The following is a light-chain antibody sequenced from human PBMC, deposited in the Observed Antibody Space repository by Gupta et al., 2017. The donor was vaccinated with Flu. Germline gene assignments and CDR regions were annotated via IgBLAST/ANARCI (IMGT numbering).Light chain of an antibody. J-gene: IGKJ4*01. Sequence: DIQLTQSPSFLSASVGDRVTITCRASQGISSYLAWYQQKPGKAPKLLIYSASTLQSGVPSRFSGSESGTEFTLTISSLQPEDFATYYCQQLNFYPLTFGGGTKVEIK. V-gene: IGKV1-9*01. CDR2: SAS. CDR1: QGISSY. CDR3: QQLNFYPLT.